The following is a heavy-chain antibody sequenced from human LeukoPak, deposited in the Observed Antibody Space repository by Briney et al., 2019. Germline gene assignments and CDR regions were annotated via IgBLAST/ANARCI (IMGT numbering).Heavy chain of an antibody. V-gene: IGHV3-43*02. CDR2: ISGVGGST. J-gene: IGHJ4*02. CDR3: AKDGGFGELLLN. Sequence: AGGSLRLSCAASGFTFDDYAMHWVRQAPGRGLEWVSLISGVGGSTYYADSVKGRFTISRDNSKNSLYLQMNSLRTEDAALYYCAKDGGFGELLLNWGQGTLVTVSS. CDR1: GFTFDDYA. D-gene: IGHD3-10*01.